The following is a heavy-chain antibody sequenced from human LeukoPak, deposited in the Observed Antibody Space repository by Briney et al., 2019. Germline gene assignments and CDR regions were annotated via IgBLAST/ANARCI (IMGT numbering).Heavy chain of an antibody. CDR3: ARAGYYYDSSGYYHC. V-gene: IGHV1-69*04. CDR2: IIPILGIA. Sequence: EASVKVSCKASGGTFSSYAISWVRQAPGQGLEWMGRIIPILGIANYAQKFQGRVTITADKSTSTAYMELSSLRSEDTAVYYCARAGYYYDSSGYYHCWGQGTLVTVSS. CDR1: GGTFSSYA. J-gene: IGHJ4*02. D-gene: IGHD3-22*01.